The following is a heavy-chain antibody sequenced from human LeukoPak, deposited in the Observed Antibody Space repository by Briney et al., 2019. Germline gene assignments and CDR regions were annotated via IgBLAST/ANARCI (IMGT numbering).Heavy chain of an antibody. V-gene: IGHV3-43D*03. J-gene: IGHJ4*02. D-gene: IGHD4-23*01. CDR1: GFTFDDYA. Sequence: PGGSLRLSCAASGFTFDDYAMHWVRQVPGKGLEWVSLISWDGGSTYYADSVKGRFTISRDNSKNSLYLQMNSLRAEDTALYYCAKDIGPRGDYVGPLDYWGQGTLVTVSS. CDR3: AKDIGPRGDYVGPLDY. CDR2: ISWDGGST.